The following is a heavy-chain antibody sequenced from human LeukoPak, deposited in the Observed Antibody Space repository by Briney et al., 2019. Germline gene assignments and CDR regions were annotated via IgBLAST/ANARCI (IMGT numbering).Heavy chain of an antibody. V-gene: IGHV1-8*03. CDR1: GYTFTSYD. CDR2: MNPNSGNT. J-gene: IGHJ4*02. CDR3: AREYSNYDFDY. Sequence: GASVKVSCKASGYTFTSYDINWVRQATGQGLEWMGWMNPNSGNTGYAQKFQGRVTITRNTSISTAYMELSSLRSEDTAVHYCAREYSNYDFDYWGQGTLVTVSS. D-gene: IGHD4-11*01.